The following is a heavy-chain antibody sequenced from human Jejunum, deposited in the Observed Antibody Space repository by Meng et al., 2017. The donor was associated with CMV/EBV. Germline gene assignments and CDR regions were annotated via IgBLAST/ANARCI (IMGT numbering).Heavy chain of an antibody. Sequence: AASGFTFSSYWMSWVRQAPGKGLVWVSRINPDGSSTSYADSVKGRFTISRDNAKNTLYLQMNSLRAEDTAVYYCVRLNTLTPFDYWGLGTLVTVS. CDR1: GFTFSSYW. V-gene: IGHV3-74*01. D-gene: IGHD3-9*01. J-gene: IGHJ4*02. CDR3: VRLNTLTPFDY. CDR2: INPDGSST.